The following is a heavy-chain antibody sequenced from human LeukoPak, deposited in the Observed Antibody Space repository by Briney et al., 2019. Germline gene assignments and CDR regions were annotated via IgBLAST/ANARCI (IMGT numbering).Heavy chain of an antibody. D-gene: IGHD2-21*01. J-gene: IGHJ4*02. CDR1: GFTFSSYG. CDR3: AKASNVVPTPTFDY. V-gene: IGHV3-30*18. Sequence: GGSLRLSCAASGFTFSSYGMHWVRQAPGKGLGWVAAISYDGIKKYYPDSVKGRFTISRDNSKNTLYLQMNSLRAEDTAVYYCAKASNVVPTPTFDYWGQGTLVTVSS. CDR2: ISYDGIKK.